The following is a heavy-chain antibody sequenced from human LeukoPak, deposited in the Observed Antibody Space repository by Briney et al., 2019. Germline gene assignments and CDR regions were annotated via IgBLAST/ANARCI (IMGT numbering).Heavy chain of an antibody. J-gene: IGHJ4*02. Sequence: GGSLRLSCAASGFTFSSYGMHWVRQAPGKGLEGVAFIRHDGSNKYYADSVKGRFTISRDNAKNSLYLQMNSLRAEDTAVYYCAREDASSWDYWGQGILVTVSS. CDR1: GFTFSSYG. V-gene: IGHV3-30*02. CDR3: AREDASSWDY. CDR2: IRHDGSNK. D-gene: IGHD6-13*01.